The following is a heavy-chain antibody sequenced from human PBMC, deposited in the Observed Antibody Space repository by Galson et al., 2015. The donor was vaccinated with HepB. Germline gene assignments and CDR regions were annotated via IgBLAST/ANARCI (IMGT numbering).Heavy chain of an antibody. Sequence: ETLSLTCTVSSGSIRGNNNYWGWIRQPPGKGLEWIGSVYYSGTTYYNPSLKSRVTISIDTSKNQFSLKVSSVTAADTAVYYCAQDYYYYYMDVWGRGTTVTVSS. CDR3: AQDYYYYYMDV. CDR1: SGSIRGNNNY. J-gene: IGHJ6*03. V-gene: IGHV4-39*07. CDR2: VYYSGTT.